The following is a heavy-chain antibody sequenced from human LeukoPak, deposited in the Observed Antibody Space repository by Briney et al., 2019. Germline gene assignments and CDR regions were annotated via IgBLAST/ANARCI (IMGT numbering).Heavy chain of an antibody. V-gene: IGHV1-46*01. CDR1: GYTFTTYY. J-gene: IGHJ4*02. D-gene: IGHD2-15*01. CDR2: INPSGGST. Sequence: ASVKVSCKAFGYTFTTYYMHWVRQAPGQGLEWMGIINPSGGSTFYAQKFQGRGTMTRDTSTSTVYMELSSLRSEDTAVYYCARRYCSGGSCSFEYWGQGTLVTVSS. CDR3: ARRYCSGGSCSFEY.